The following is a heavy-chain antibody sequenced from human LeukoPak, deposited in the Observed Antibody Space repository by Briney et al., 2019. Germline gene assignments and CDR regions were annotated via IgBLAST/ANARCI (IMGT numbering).Heavy chain of an antibody. Sequence: PSETLSLTCTVSGGSISSYYWSWIRQPAGKGLEWIGRIYTSGSTNYNPSLKSRVTISVDTSKNQFSLNLTSVTAADTAVYYCARRGRSAAANFDYWGQGTLVTVSS. CDR1: GGSISSYY. J-gene: IGHJ4*02. CDR3: ARRGRSAAANFDY. CDR2: IYTSGST. V-gene: IGHV4-4*07. D-gene: IGHD6-13*01.